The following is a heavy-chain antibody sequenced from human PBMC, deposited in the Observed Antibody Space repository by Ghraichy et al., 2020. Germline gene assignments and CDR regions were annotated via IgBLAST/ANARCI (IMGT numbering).Heavy chain of an antibody. CDR3: TRGGGAGTPVLYHMDV. CDR1: GLMFSPNT. V-gene: IGHV3-21*01. D-gene: IGHD6-19*01. CDR2: ISSSTRYI. J-gene: IGHJ6*02. Sequence: GESLNISCVASGLMFSPNTMNWVRQAPGKGLEWVSSISSSTRYIYYADSVKGRFTISRDNAQNSLYLQMNSLRAEDKAVYYCTRGGGAGTPVLYHMDVWGLGTTVTISS.